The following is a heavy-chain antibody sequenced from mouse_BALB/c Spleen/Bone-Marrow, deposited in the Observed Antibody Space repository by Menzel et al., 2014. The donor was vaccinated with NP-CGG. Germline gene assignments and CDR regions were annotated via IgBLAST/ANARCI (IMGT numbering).Heavy chain of an antibody. Sequence: EVKLMESGGGLVQPGGSLKLSYATSGFTFSDYYMYWVRQTPEKRLEWVAYISNGGGSTYYPDTVKGRFTISRDNAKNTLYLQMSRLKSEDTAMYYCARGGLWSSFDYWGQGTTLTVSS. CDR1: GFTFSDYY. V-gene: IGHV5-12*02. CDR3: ARGGLWSSFDY. CDR2: ISNGGGST. J-gene: IGHJ2*01. D-gene: IGHD1-1*02.